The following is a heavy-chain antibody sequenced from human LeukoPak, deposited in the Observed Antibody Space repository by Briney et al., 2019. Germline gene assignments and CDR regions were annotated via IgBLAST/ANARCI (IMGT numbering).Heavy chain of an antibody. Sequence: AASAKVSCKASGYTFTDYYLHWVRQAPGQGFEWMGWINPNSGDANYAQKFQGRVTMTRDTSISTAHMEMSRLRSDDTAVYYCARANFLYCSSTTCLFDYWGQGTLVTVSS. V-gene: IGHV1-2*02. CDR2: INPNSGDA. CDR3: ARANFLYCSSTTCLFDY. D-gene: IGHD2-2*01. J-gene: IGHJ4*02. CDR1: GYTFTDYY.